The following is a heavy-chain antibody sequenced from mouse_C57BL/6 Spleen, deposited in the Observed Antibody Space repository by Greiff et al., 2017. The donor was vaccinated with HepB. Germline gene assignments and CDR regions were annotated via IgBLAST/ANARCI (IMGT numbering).Heavy chain of an antibody. D-gene: IGHD1-1*01. CDR2: IWSGGST. Sequence: VKLQESGPGLVQPSPSLSITCTASGFSFTSSGVHWVRQSPGKGLEWLGVIWSGGSTDYNAAFITRLSISKDNSTSQVFYKMTSLQAEDTAIYYCARNRDYGSSYDYYAMDYWGQGTSVTVSS. V-gene: IGHV2-2*01. CDR1: GFSFTSSG. J-gene: IGHJ4*01. CDR3: ARNRDYGSSYDYYAMDY.